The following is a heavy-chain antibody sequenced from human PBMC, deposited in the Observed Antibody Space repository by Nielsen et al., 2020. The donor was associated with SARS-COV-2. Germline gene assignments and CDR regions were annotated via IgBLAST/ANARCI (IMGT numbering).Heavy chain of an antibody. CDR1: GYTLTELS. Sequence: ASVKVSCRVSGYTLTELSMHWVRQAPGKGLEWMGGFDPEDGETIYAQKFQGRVTMTRDTSTSTVYMELSSLRSEDTAVYYCARGPPTVDTAMVPPYYYGMDVWGQGTTVTVSS. CDR3: ARGPPTVDTAMVPPYYYGMDV. J-gene: IGHJ6*02. CDR2: FDPEDGET. D-gene: IGHD5-18*01. V-gene: IGHV1-24*01.